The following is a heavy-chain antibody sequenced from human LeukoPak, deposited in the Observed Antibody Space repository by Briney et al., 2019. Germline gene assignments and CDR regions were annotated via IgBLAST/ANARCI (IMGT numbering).Heavy chain of an antibody. CDR3: ARKRIAAAGRGWFDP. CDR1: GGSFSGYY. V-gene: IGHV4-34*01. D-gene: IGHD6-13*01. CDR2: INHSGST. J-gene: IGHJ5*02. Sequence: SETLSLTCAVSGGSFSGYYWSWIRQPPGKGVEWSGEINHSGSTNYNPSLKSRVTISVDTSKNQFSLKLSSVTAADTAAYYCARKRIAAAGRGWFDPWGQGTLVTVSS.